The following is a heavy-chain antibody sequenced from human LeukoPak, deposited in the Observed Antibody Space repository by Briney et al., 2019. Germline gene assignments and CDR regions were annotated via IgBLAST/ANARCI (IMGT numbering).Heavy chain of an antibody. CDR1: GGSISSYY. D-gene: IGHD5-18*01. Sequence: SETLSLTCTVSGGSISSYYWSWIRQPPGKGLECIGSIYYSGSTYYNPSLKSRVTISVDTSKNQFSLKLSSVTAADTAVYYCARVDSYGFYPFDYWGQGTLVTVSS. CDR2: IYYSGST. V-gene: IGHV4-39*07. J-gene: IGHJ4*02. CDR3: ARVDSYGFYPFDY.